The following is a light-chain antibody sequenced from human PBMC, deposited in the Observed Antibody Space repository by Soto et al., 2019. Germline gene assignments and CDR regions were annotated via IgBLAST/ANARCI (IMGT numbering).Light chain of an antibody. V-gene: IGLV2-23*02. J-gene: IGLJ7*01. CDR2: EVS. CDR3: CSYGGSRAV. CDR1: SSDVGSHNL. Sequence: QSDLTQPASVSGSPGQSITISCTGTSSDVGSHNLVSWYQQHPGQAPKLMIYEVSNRPLGVSARFSASKSGNTASLTISGLQAEDEADYYCCSYGGSRAVFGGGTQLTVL.